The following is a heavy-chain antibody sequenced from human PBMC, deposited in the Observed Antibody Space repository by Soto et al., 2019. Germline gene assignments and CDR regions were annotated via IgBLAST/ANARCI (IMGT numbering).Heavy chain of an antibody. CDR3: ARAPQGGSSSTPKDYYYYGMAV. V-gene: IGHV3-33*01. J-gene: IGHJ6*02. Sequence: PGGSLRLSCAASGFTFSSYGMHWVRQAPGKGLEWVAVIWYDGSNKYYADSVKGRFTISRDNSKNTLYLQMNSLRAEDTAVYYCARAPQGGSSSTPKDYYYYGMAVWGQGTTVTVSS. D-gene: IGHD6-6*01. CDR1: GFTFSSYG. CDR2: IWYDGSNK.